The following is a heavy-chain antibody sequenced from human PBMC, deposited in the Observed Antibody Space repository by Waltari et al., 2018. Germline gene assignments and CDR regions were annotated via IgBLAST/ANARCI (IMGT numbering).Heavy chain of an antibody. CDR2: VWHDGSYK. V-gene: IGHV3-33*03. D-gene: IGHD2-8*02. CDR1: GFSFNNYA. CDR3: AKDGSASRLVRYYLDH. Sequence: QVHLVESGGGVVQPGVSLSLSCAASGFSFNNYAMHWVRQAPGKGLEWVGVVWHDGSYKCYAESVKGRFTISRDKSKNTLYFKMNSLRAEDTAMYYCAKDGSASRLVRYYLDHWGPGTLVTVSS. J-gene: IGHJ4*02.